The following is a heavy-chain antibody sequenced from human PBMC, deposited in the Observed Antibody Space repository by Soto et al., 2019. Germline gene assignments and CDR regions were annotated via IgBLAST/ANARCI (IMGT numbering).Heavy chain of an antibody. Sequence: PSETLSLTCSVSGGSISSPSHNWGWIRQPPGEGLEWVANIFFIGNTYYNPSLRSRVTISLDTSNNQLSLKMTSVTAADTAMYYCAKGFNYYGRGTLKLDSWGLGTLVTVSS. CDR2: IFFIGNT. CDR3: AKGFNYYGRGTLKLDS. V-gene: IGHV4-39*07. CDR1: GGSISSPSHN. D-gene: IGHD3-10*02. J-gene: IGHJ4*02.